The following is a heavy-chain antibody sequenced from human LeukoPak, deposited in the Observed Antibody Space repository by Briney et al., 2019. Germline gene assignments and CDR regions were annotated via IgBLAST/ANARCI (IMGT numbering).Heavy chain of an antibody. V-gene: IGHV1-2*02. J-gene: IGHJ5*02. Sequence: GASVKVSCTASGYTFTGYYMHWVRQAPGQGLEWMGWINPNSGGTNYAQKFQGRVTMTRDTSISTAYMELSRLRSDDTAVYYCARYCSSTSCFNWFDPWGQGTLVTVSS. CDR2: INPNSGGT. D-gene: IGHD2-2*01. CDR3: ARYCSSTSCFNWFDP. CDR1: GYTFTGYY.